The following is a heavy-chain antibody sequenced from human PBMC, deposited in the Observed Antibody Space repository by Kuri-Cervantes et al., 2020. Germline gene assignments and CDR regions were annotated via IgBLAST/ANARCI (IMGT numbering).Heavy chain of an antibody. D-gene: IGHD5-18*01. V-gene: IGHV1-69*06. Sequence: SVKVSCKASGGTFSSYAISWVRQAPGQGLEWMGGIIPIFGTANYAQKFQGRVTITADKSTSTAYMELSSLRSEDTAVYYCASDYSRGYSYGYFDYWGQGTLVTVSS. J-gene: IGHJ4*02. CDR3: ASDYSRGYSYGYFDY. CDR2: IIPIFGTA. CDR1: GGTFSSYA.